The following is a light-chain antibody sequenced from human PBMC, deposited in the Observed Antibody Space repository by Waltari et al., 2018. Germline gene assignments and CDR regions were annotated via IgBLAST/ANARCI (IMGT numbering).Light chain of an antibody. CDR3: QQYAGTPIT. V-gene: IGKV3-20*01. J-gene: IGKJ4*01. Sequence: EIVLTQSPGTLSLSPGERATLSCRATQSVSHNNLAWYQQKGGQAPRLLIYGASSRATGIADRFSGSGSGTDFTLSISRLEPEDYGVYYCQQYAGTPITFGGGTKVEI. CDR2: GAS. CDR1: QSVSHNN.